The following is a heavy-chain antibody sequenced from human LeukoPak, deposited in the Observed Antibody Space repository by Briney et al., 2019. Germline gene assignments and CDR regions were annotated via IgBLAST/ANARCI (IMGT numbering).Heavy chain of an antibody. D-gene: IGHD1-26*01. V-gene: IGHV3-21*01. CDR3: AREVDYYAMDV. CDR2: ISSSSSYI. CDR1: GFTFSSYS. Sequence: GGSLRLSCAASGFTFSSYSMNWVRQAPGKGLEWVSFISSSSSYIYYADSVTGRFTISRDNAKNSLYLQMNSLRAEDTAVYYCAREVDYYAMDVWGQGTTVTVSS. J-gene: IGHJ6*02.